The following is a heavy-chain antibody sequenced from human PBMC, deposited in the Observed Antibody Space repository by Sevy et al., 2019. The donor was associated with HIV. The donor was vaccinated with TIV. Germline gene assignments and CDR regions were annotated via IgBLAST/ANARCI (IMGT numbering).Heavy chain of an antibody. D-gene: IGHD2-8*02. CDR2: FDPEDGET. Sequence: ASVKVSCKVSGYTLTELSMHWVRQAPGKGLEWMGGFDPEDGETIYAQKFQGRVTMTEDTSTDTAYMELGSLRSEDTAVYYCATVGGYCTGGVCYGGFYYYYGMDVWGQGTTVTVSS. J-gene: IGHJ6*02. V-gene: IGHV1-24*01. CDR3: ATVGGYCTGGVCYGGFYYYYGMDV. CDR1: GYTLTELS.